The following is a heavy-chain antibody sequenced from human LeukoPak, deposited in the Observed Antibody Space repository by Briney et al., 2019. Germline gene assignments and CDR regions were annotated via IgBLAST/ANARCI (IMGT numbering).Heavy chain of an antibody. CDR3: AKSLTLWNYAISNSDGIDL. V-gene: IGHV3-23*01. CDR1: GFTFISYS. J-gene: IGHJ6*01. D-gene: IGHD1-7*01. Sequence: GGSLRLISADAGFTFISYSWSCVRQAPGKGLEWVSAISGSGGGRYYADSVKGRFTISRDNSKNTMYLQMDSLRAEDTAVYYCAKSLTLWNYAISNSDGIDLGAQGNTVTVSS. CDR2: ISGSGGGR.